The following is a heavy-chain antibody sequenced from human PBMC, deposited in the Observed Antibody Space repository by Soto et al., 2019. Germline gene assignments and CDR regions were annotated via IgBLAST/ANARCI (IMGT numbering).Heavy chain of an antibody. Sequence: GGSLRLSCAASGFTFSIYWMSWVRQAPGKGLEWVANIKQDGSEKYYVDSVKGRFTISRDNAKNSLYLQMNSLRAEDTAVYYCARFRPGYFDYWGQGTLVTVSS. V-gene: IGHV3-7*01. CDR2: IKQDGSEK. CDR1: GFTFSIYW. CDR3: ARFRPGYFDY. D-gene: IGHD3-10*01. J-gene: IGHJ4*02.